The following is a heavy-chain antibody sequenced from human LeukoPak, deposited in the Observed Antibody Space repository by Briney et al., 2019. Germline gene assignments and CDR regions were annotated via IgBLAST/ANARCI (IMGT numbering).Heavy chain of an antibody. J-gene: IGHJ3*02. D-gene: IGHD5-18*01. V-gene: IGHV4-59*08. Sequence: SETLSLTCTVSGDSISSYYWSWIRQPPGKGLVWIGYIYYSGSTNYNPSLKSRVTISVDTSKNQFSLKLSSVTAADTAVYYCARGRPHTFDIWGQGTMVTVSS. CDR3: ARGRPHTFDI. CDR1: GDSISSYY. CDR2: IYYSGST.